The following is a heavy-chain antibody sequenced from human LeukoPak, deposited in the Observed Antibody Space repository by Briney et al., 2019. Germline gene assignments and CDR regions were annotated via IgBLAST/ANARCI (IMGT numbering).Heavy chain of an antibody. CDR3: ARGYSSGWIDAFDI. J-gene: IGHJ3*02. Sequence: GASVKVSCKASGGTFSSYAISWVRQAPGQGLEWMGGIIPIFGTANYAQKFQGRVTITTDESTSTAYMELSSLRSEDTAVYYCARGYSSGWIDAFDIWGQGTMVTVSS. CDR1: GGTFSSYA. V-gene: IGHV1-69*05. D-gene: IGHD6-19*01. CDR2: IIPIFGTA.